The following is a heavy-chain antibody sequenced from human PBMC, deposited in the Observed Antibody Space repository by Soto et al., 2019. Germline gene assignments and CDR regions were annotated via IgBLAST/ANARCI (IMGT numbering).Heavy chain of an antibody. CDR3: ARDRQNYGSLDY. D-gene: IGHD4-17*01. J-gene: IGHJ4*02. V-gene: IGHV1-18*01. CDR2: INSYNGVT. CDR1: GYTLSNNYG. Sequence: QVQLVQSGAEVKNPGASVKVSCRASGYTLSNNYGISWVRQAPGQGLEWMGWINSYNGVTNNARKFQDRVTLTTDASTTTAYMELRSLRSDDTAIYYCARDRQNYGSLDYWGQGPLVTVSS.